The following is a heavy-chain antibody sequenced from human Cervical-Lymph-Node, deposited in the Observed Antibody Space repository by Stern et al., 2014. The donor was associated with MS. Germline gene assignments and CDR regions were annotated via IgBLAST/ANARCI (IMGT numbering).Heavy chain of an antibody. J-gene: IGHJ4*02. CDR1: GFDFSNYD. Sequence: VQLVESGGGLVKPGGSLSLTCAVSGFDFSNYDMSWIRQAPGKGLEWISYITRRSASIFYADSVKVLFAISRNNDKKSLSLQMNSLRAEDTAVYVCERVGGYIGYVMTIFDNWGQGILVAVSS. CDR2: ITRRSASI. D-gene: IGHD5-12*01. V-gene: IGHV3-11*01. CDR3: ERVGGYIGYVMTIFDN.